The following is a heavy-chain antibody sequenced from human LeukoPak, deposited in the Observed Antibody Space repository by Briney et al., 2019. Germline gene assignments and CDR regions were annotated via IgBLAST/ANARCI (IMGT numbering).Heavy chain of an antibody. Sequence: PSETLSLTCTVSGGSISSSSYYWGWIRQPPGKGLEWIGSIYYSGSTYYNPSLKSRVTISVDTSKNQFSLKLSSVTAADMAVYYCARQSYYYESGGYYFDYWGQGTLVTVSS. CDR1: GGSISSSSYY. D-gene: IGHD3-22*01. CDR2: IYYSGST. J-gene: IGHJ4*02. V-gene: IGHV4-39*01. CDR3: ARQSYYYESGGYYFDY.